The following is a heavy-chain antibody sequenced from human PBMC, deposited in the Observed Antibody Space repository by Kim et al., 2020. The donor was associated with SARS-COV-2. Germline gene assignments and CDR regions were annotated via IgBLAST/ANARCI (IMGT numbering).Heavy chain of an antibody. CDR1: GFTFSTYW. D-gene: IGHD6-19*01. V-gene: IGHV3-74*01. Sequence: GGSLRLSCAASGFTFSTYWMHWVRQAPGKGLVWVSRINSDGSSTSYADSVKGLFTISRDNAKNTLYLQMNSLRVEDTAVYYCAKPIAVTGTGGFDPWGQGTLVTVSS. J-gene: IGHJ5*02. CDR2: INSDGSST. CDR3: AKPIAVTGTGGFDP.